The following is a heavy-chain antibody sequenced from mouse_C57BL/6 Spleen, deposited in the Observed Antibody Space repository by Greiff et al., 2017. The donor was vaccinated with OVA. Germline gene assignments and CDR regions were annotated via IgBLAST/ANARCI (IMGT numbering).Heavy chain of an antibody. J-gene: IGHJ2*01. V-gene: IGHV5-15*01. CDR2: ISNLAYSI. CDR1: GFTFSDYG. Sequence: EVKLVESGGGLVQPGGSLKLSRAASGFTFSDYGMAWVRQAPRKGPEWVAFISNLAYSIYYADTVTGRFTISRENAKNTLYLEMSSLRSEDTAMYYCARGNRHYFDYWGQGTTLTVSS. CDR3: ARGNRHYFDY.